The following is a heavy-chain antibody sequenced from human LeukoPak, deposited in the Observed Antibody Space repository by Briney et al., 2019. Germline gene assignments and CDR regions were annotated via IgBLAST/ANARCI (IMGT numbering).Heavy chain of an antibody. D-gene: IGHD3/OR15-3a*01. CDR2: FYTGGNT. J-gene: IGHJ2*01. Sequence: GGSLRLSCAASGLTVRDKYMSWVRQAPGKGLEWVSAFYTGGNTDYADSVKARFTISRGEPKNTVYLQMNSLRAEDTAVYYCARGLWYFDLWGRGTLVSVSS. V-gene: IGHV3-66*01. CDR1: GLTVRDKY. CDR3: ARGLWYFDL.